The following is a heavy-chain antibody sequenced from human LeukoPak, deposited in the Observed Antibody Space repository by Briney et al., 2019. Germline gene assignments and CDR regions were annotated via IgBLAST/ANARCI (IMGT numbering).Heavy chain of an antibody. CDR1: GFTFSSYS. D-gene: IGHD1-26*01. Sequence: GGSLRLSCAASGFTFSSYSMNWVRQAPGKGLEWVAGISYDGSNKYYTDSVKGRFTISRDNSRNTLYLQMNSLRAEDTAVYYCVRDAQLLYGNWSDPWGQGTLVSVSS. CDR3: VRDAQLLYGNWSDP. V-gene: IGHV3-30*03. J-gene: IGHJ5*02. CDR2: ISYDGSNK.